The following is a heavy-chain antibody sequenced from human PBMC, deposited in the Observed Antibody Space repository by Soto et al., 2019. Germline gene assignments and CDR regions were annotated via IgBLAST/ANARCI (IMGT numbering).Heavy chain of an antibody. CDR2: ISGSGGST. CDR1: GFTFSSYA. V-gene: IGHV3-23*01. D-gene: IGHD3-9*01. CDR3: AKGMVDILTGKAYYFDY. J-gene: IGHJ4*02. Sequence: EVQLLESGGGLVQPGGSLRLSCAASGFTFSSYAMSWVRQAPGKGLEWVSAISGSGGSTYYADSVKGRFTISRDNSKNTLYLQMNSLRAEDTAVYYCAKGMVDILTGKAYYFDYWGQGTLVTVSS.